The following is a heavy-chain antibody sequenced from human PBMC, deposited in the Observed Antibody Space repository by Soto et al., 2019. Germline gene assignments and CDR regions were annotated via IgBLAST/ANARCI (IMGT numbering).Heavy chain of an antibody. V-gene: IGHV4-4*07. CDR3: TRDQSGTPDI. CDR2: MSATGGA. J-gene: IGHJ3*02. D-gene: IGHD1-26*01. CDR1: GDSISNYY. Sequence: TSETLSLTCNVSGDSISNYYWTWIRQSAGKGLEWIGRMSATGGAAYNPSLKSRLTLSRDTSRNELSLSLKFVTAADTAGYFCTRDQSGTPDIWGQGTMVTVS.